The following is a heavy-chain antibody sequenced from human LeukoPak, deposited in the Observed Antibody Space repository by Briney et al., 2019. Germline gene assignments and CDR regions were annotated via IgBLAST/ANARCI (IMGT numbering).Heavy chain of an antibody. V-gene: IGHV4-59*08. CDR2: IYYSGST. Sequence: SETLSLTCTVSGGSISGYYWSWIRQPPGKGLEWIGHIYYSGSTNYNPSLKSRVTISVDTSKNQFFLKMSSVTATDTALYYCARHRPSGEYCNAYTYYFEYWGLGTLVTVSS. D-gene: IGHD3-16*01. CDR3: ARHRPSGEYCNAYTYYFEY. J-gene: IGHJ4*02. CDR1: GGSISGYY.